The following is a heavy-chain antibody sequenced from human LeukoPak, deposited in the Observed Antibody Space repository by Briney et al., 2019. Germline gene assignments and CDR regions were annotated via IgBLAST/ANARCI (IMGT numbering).Heavy chain of an antibody. V-gene: IGHV4-30-4*07. CDR2: IYYSGST. CDR3: ARGSWTRGYSYGYVLFH. D-gene: IGHD5-18*01. CDR1: GGSISSGGYS. J-gene: IGHJ4*02. Sequence: PSETLSLTCAVSGGSISSGGYSWSWIRQPPGKGLEWIGYIYYSGSTYYNPSLKSRVTISVDTSKNQFSLKLSSVTAADTAVYYCARGSWTRGYSYGYVLFHWGQGTLVTVSS.